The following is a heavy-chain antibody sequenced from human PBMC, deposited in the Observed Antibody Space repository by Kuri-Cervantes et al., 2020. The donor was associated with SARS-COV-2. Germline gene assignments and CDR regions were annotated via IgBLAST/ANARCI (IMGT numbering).Heavy chain of an antibody. CDR1: GFNYLNYA. D-gene: IGHD4-11*01. J-gene: IGHJ4*02. CDR3: TREAYDYNMGFDS. CDR2: VSYNGTNK. Sequence: GESLKISCAASGFNYLNYAIHWVRQAPGTGLEWVAVVSYNGTNKYYADSVKGRFTISRDNSRNIVYLQMNSLGPEDTALYYCTREAYDYNMGFDSWGQGTLVTVSS. V-gene: IGHV3-30-3*01.